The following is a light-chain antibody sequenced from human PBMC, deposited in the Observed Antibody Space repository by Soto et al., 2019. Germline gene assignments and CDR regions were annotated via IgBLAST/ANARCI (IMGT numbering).Light chain of an antibody. V-gene: IGLV3-25*03. CDR3: QSADSSGNLLV. CDR1: ALPEQF. Sequence: SYELTQPPSVSVSPGQTARITCSGDALPEQFAYWYQQKPGQAPVLMIYKDIERPSGIPERFSGSSSGTTVTLTISGVQAEDEADSHCQSADSSGNLLVFGGGTKLTVL. CDR2: KDI. J-gene: IGLJ2*01.